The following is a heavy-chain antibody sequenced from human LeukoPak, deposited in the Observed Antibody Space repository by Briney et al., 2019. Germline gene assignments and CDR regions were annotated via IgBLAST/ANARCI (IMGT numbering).Heavy chain of an antibody. D-gene: IGHD3-10*01. CDR2: ISTSSSYI. V-gene: IGHV3-21*01. CDR1: GFAFSGYS. J-gene: IGHJ6*02. CDR3: ARDHGSEDYYYYGMDV. Sequence: PGESLTLSCAASGFAFSGYSVNWVRQAPGKGLEWVSSISTSSSYIYDADPVKGRFTISRDDAKNSLYLQMNSLRAEDTAVYYCARDHGSEDYYYYGMDVWGQGTTVTVSS.